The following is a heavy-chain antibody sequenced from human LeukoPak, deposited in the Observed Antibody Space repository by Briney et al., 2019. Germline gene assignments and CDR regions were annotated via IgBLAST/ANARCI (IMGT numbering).Heavy chain of an antibody. Sequence: GGSLRLSCAASGFLFSTYAMHWVRQAPGKGLEWVTVISYDGDNKYYADSVKGRFTISRDNAKNSLYLQMNSLRAEDTAVYYCARIFSGGPTGHSFDIWGQGTMVTVSS. CDR1: GFLFSTYA. V-gene: IGHV3-30-3*01. CDR3: ARIFSGGPTGHSFDI. CDR2: ISYDGDNK. J-gene: IGHJ3*02. D-gene: IGHD2-15*01.